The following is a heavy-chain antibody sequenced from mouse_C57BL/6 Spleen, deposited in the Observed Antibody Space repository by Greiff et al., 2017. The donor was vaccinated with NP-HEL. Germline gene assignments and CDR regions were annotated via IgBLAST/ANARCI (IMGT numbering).Heavy chain of an antibody. D-gene: IGHD2-4*01. CDR3: ARGGHIYYDYEGFAY. J-gene: IGHJ3*01. Sequence: VQLQQSGAELAKPGASVKLSCKASGYTFTSYWMHWVKQRPGQGLEWIGYINPSSGYTKYNQKFKDKATVTADKSSSTAYMQLSSLTSEDSAVYYCARGGHIYYDYEGFAYWGQGTLVTVSA. CDR2: INPSSGYT. CDR1: GYTFTSYW. V-gene: IGHV1-7*01.